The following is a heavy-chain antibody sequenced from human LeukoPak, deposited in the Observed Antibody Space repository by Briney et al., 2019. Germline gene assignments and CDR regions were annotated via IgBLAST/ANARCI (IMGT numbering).Heavy chain of an antibody. CDR2: ISSDGRST. CDR1: GITFSSYW. D-gene: IGHD4-23*01. Sequence: PGGSLRLSCAGSGITFSSYWMHWVRQAPGKGLVWVSRISSDGRSTNYADSVKGRFTISRDNAKNTLYLQMNSLRAEDTAVYYCARSAYPGNSVIEDWGRGTLVTVSS. CDR3: ARSAYPGNSVIED. V-gene: IGHV3-74*01. J-gene: IGHJ4*02.